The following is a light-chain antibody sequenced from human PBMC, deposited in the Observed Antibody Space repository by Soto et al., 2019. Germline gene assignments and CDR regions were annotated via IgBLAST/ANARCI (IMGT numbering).Light chain of an antibody. CDR1: SSNIGAGYD. Sequence: QSVLTQPPSVSGAPGQRVTISCTGSSSNIGAGYDVDWNQQLPGTAPKLLIYGNSNRPSGVPDRFSGSKSGTSASLAITGLQAEDEADYYCQSYDSSLSGYVVFGGGTKLTVL. J-gene: IGLJ2*01. CDR3: QSYDSSLSGYVV. CDR2: GNS. V-gene: IGLV1-40*01.